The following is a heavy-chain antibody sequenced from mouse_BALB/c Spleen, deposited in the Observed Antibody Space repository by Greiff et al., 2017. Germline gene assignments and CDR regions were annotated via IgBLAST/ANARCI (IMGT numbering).Heavy chain of an antibody. CDR1: GYAFSSYW. V-gene: IGHV1-80*01. CDR3: ARSESYAMDY. CDR2: IYPGDGDT. Sequence: QVQLKESGAELVRPGSSVKISCKASGYAFSSYWMNWVKQRPGQGLEWIGQIYPGDGDTNYNGKFKGKATLTADKSSSTAYMQLSSLTSEDSAVYFCARSESYAMDYWGQGTSVTVSS. J-gene: IGHJ4*01.